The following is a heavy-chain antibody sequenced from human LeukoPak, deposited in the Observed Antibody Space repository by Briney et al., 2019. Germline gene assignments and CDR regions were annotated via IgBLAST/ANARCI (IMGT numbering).Heavy chain of an antibody. D-gene: IGHD3-22*01. CDR2: ISSSGGST. CDR1: GFTFSSYA. Sequence: GGSLRLSCAASGFTFSSYAMSWVRQAPGKGLEWISGISSSGGSTYYADSVKGRFTISRDNSKNTLYLQMNSLRVEDTAVYYCANDDYYDSSGPLDAFDIWGQGTMVTVSS. J-gene: IGHJ3*02. V-gene: IGHV3-23*01. CDR3: ANDDYYDSSGPLDAFDI.